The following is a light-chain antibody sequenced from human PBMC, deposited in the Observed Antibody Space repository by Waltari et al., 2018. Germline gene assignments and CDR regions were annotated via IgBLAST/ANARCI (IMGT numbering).Light chain of an antibody. CDR3: QQSFRAPFT. CDR2: SSS. J-gene: IGKJ3*01. CDR1: QSVCIY. V-gene: IGKV1-39*01. Sequence: DIQMTQFPSLVSASVGGRVTIPCRTSQSVCIYLNWYRQRPGSAPEVLIYSSSSLPAGVPSRFTGAGSGTDFTLTITNLQPEDFATYYCQQSFRAPFTFGPGTTVDVK.